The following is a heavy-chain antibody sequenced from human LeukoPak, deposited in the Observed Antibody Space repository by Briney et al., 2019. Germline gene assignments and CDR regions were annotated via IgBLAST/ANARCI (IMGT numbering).Heavy chain of an antibody. V-gene: IGHV1-46*01. J-gene: IGHJ4*02. CDR2: INPSGGST. D-gene: IGHD3-10*01. Sequence: ASVKVSCKASGYTFTSYYMHWVRQAPGQGLEWMGIINPSGGSTSYAQKFQGRVTMTRDTSTSTVYMELSSLGSEDTAVYYCAMGETFGPFDYWGQGTLVTVSS. CDR1: GYTFTSYY. CDR3: AMGETFGPFDY.